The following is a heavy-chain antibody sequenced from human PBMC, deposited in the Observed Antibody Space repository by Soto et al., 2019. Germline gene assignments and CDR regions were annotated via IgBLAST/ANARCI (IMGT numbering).Heavy chain of an antibody. CDR2: ISGSGGYI. J-gene: IGHJ4*02. CDR1: GFTLSSYS. CDR3: ARDRQSTPWYAADY. Sequence: PGGSLRLSCEGSGFTLSSYSMNWVRQAPGKGLEWVSSISGSGGYIYYADSVKGRFTISRDNAKNSLYLQMTSLRDEDTALYYCARDRQSTPWYAADYWGQGSLVTVSS. V-gene: IGHV3-21*01. D-gene: IGHD6-13*01.